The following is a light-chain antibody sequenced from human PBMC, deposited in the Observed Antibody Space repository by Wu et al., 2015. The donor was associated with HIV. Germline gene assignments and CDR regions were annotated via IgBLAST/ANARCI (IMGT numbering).Light chain of an antibody. CDR2: DAS. CDR3: QQRSNWPLT. V-gene: IGKV3-11*01. Sequence: EIVLTQSPATLSLSPGERATLSCRASQSVSSYLAWYQQKPGQAPRLLIYDASNRATGIPGRFSGSGSGTDFTLTINSLEPEDSALYFCQQRSNWPLTFGGGTKVEIK. J-gene: IGKJ4*01. CDR1: QSVSSY.